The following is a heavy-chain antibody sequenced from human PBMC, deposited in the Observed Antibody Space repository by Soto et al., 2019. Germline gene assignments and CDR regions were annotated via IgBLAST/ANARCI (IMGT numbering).Heavy chain of an antibody. CDR1: GGSISSGDYY. D-gene: IGHD2-2*01. CDR2: IYYSGST. V-gene: IGHV4-30-4*01. CDR3: ARDYLGSTSQYYYYGMDV. Sequence: PSETLSLTCTVSGGSISSGDYYWSWIRQPPGKGLEWIGYIYYSGSTYYNPSLKSRVTISVDTSKNQSSLKLSSVTAADTAVYYCARDYLGSTSQYYYYGMDVWGQGTTVTVSS. J-gene: IGHJ6*02.